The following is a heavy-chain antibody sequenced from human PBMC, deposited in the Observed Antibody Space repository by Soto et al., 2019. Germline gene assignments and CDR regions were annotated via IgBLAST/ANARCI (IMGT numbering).Heavy chain of an antibody. CDR3: ARAGDYYGSGSYYRYYYGMDV. CDR1: GGSISSSNW. D-gene: IGHD3-10*01. CDR2: IYHSGST. J-gene: IGHJ6*02. V-gene: IGHV4-4*02. Sequence: QVQLQESGPGLVKPSGTLSLTCAVSGGSISSSNWWSWVRQPPGKGLEWIGEIYHSGSTNYNPSLTSRVTISVDKSKNQFSLKLSSVTAADTAVYYCARAGDYYGSGSYYRYYYGMDVWGQGTTVTVSS.